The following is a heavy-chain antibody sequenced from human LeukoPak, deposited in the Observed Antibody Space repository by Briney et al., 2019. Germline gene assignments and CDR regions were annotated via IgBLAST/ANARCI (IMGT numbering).Heavy chain of an antibody. J-gene: IGHJ4*02. V-gene: IGHV4-39*07. Sequence: PSETLSLTCTVSGGSISRSSYYWGWIRQPPGKGLEWIGHIYYSGSTYYNPSLKSRVTISVDTSKNQFSLKLSSVTAADTAVYYCARAYRYSSGWYPVGVVYYFDYWGQGTLVTVSS. CDR2: IYYSGST. D-gene: IGHD6-19*01. CDR3: ARAYRYSSGWYPVGVVYYFDY. CDR1: GGSISRSSYY.